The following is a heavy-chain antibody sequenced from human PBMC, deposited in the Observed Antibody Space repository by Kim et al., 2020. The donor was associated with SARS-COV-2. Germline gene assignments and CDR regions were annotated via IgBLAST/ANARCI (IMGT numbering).Heavy chain of an antibody. V-gene: IGHV3-23*01. J-gene: IGHJ6*03. Sequence: GGSLRLSCAASGFTFSSYAMSWVRQAPGKGLEWVSAISVSGGSTYYADSVKGRFTISRDNSKNTLYLQMNSLRAEDTAVYYCAKDKIKKRYNWNYGPRGWGYYYYYMDVWGKGTTVTVSS. CDR1: GFTFSSYA. D-gene: IGHD1-7*01. CDR2: ISVSGGST. CDR3: AKDKIKKRYNWNYGPRGWGYYYYYMDV.